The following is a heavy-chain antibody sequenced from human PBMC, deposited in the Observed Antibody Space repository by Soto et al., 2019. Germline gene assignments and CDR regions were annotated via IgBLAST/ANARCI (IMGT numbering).Heavy chain of an antibody. Sequence: GASVKVSCKASGYTFTNYGINWVRQAPGQGLEWMGWISAYNGNTNYAQKLQGRVTMTTDTSTSTAYMELNSLKTEDTAVYYCTTEELEWSYYGMDVWGQGTTVTVSS. CDR2: ISAYNGNT. CDR3: TTEELEWSYYGMDV. CDR1: GYTFTNYG. J-gene: IGHJ6*02. V-gene: IGHV1-18*01. D-gene: IGHD3-3*01.